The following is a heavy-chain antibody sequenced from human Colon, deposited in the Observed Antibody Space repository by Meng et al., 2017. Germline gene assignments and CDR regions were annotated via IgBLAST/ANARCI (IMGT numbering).Heavy chain of an antibody. V-gene: IGHV3-30*03. Sequence: GESLKISCAASGFTVSSNYMSWVRQAPGKGLEWVAVISYDEKNRYYADSVKGRFTISRDNSKDTLYLEMNSLRPEDTAVYYCARGDNWNDLDYWGQGTLVTVSS. J-gene: IGHJ4*02. CDR1: GFTVSSNY. CDR2: ISYDEKNR. CDR3: ARGDNWNDLDY. D-gene: IGHD1-20*01.